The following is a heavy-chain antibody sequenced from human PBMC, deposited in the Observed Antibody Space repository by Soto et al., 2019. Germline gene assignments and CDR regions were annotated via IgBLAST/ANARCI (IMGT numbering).Heavy chain of an antibody. V-gene: IGHV1-69*04. J-gene: IGHJ6*02. D-gene: IGHD3-22*01. Sequence: SVKVSCKASGGTFSSYTISWVRQAPGQGLEWMGRIIPILGIANYAQKFQGRVTITADKSTSTAYMELSSLRSEDTAVYYCARDDSSGYYPLYYYGMDVWGQGTTVTVSS. CDR1: GGTFSSYT. CDR2: IIPILGIA. CDR3: ARDDSSGYYPLYYYGMDV.